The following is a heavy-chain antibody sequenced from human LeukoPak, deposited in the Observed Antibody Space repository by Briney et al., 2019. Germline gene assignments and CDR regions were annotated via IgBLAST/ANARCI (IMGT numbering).Heavy chain of an antibody. CDR1: GGSISTDLYY. V-gene: IGHV4-61*02. Sequence: SETLSLTCTVSGGSISTDLYYWTWIRQPAGKGLEWIGRIYSNGWTDYNPPLKSRVSISIDTSKNHFSLKMSLATAADTALYYCAGGSGWNSFDPWGQGTLVTVSS. CDR3: AGGSGWNSFDP. J-gene: IGHJ5*02. CDR2: IYSNGWT. D-gene: IGHD6-19*01.